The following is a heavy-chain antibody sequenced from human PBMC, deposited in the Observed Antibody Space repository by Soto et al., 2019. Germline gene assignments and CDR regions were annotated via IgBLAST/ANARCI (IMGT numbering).Heavy chain of an antibody. CDR1: GFTFRGYA. Sequence: PGGSLRLSCAAAGFTFRGYARSWVRQAPGKGLEWVSAISGSGGSTYYADSVKGRFTISRDNSKNTLYLQMNSLRAEDTAVYYCAYSSTPFDYWGQGTLVTVSS. V-gene: IGHV3-23*01. D-gene: IGHD6-13*01. CDR2: ISGSGGST. J-gene: IGHJ4*02. CDR3: AYSSTPFDY.